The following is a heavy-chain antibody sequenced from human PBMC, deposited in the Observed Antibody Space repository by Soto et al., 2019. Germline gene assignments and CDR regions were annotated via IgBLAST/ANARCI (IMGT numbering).Heavy chain of an antibody. J-gene: IGHJ4*02. D-gene: IGHD3-10*01. V-gene: IGHV3-33*01. CDR1: GFTFSSYG. Sequence: QVQLVESGGGVVQPGRSLRLSCAASGFTFSSYGMHWVRQAPGKGLEWVAVIWYDGSNKYYADSVKGRFTISRDNSKNTLYLQMNSLRAEDTAVYYWAREGDVVGYYGSGRLDYWGQGTLVTVSS. CDR3: AREGDVVGYYGSGRLDY. CDR2: IWYDGSNK.